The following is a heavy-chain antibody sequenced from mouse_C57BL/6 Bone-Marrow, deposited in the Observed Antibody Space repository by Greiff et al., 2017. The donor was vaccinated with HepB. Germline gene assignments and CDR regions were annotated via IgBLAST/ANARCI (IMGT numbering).Heavy chain of an antibody. CDR1: GFTFSSYA. V-gene: IGHV5-4*01. CDR3: ARDGAYSLRAV. Sequence: EVQLVESGGGLVKPGGSLKLSCAASGFTFSSYAMSWVRQTPEKRLEWVATISDGGSYTYYPDNVKGRFTISRDNAKNNLYLQMSHLKSEDTAMYYCARDGAYSLRAVWGTGTTVTVSS. J-gene: IGHJ1*03. D-gene: IGHD1-1*01. CDR2: ISDGGSYT.